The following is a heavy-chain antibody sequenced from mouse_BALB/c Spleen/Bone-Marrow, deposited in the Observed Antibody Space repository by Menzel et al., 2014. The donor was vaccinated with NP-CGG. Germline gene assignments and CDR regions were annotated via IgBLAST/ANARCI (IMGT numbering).Heavy chain of an antibody. V-gene: IGHV5-6-3*01. J-gene: IGHJ2*01. D-gene: IGHD2-1*01. Sequence: EVKLQESGGGLVQPGESLKLSCAASGFTFSSYGMSWVRQTPDKRLELVASINSNGGSTYYPDSVKGRFTISRDNAKNTLSLQMSSLKSEDTAMYYCARGNYGNYVDYFDYWGQGTTLTVSS. CDR2: INSNGGST. CDR1: GFTFSSYG. CDR3: ARGNYGNYVDYFDY.